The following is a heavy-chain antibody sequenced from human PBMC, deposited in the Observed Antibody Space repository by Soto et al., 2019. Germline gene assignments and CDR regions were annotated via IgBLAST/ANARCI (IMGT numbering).Heavy chain of an antibody. CDR1: GFTFSSYS. D-gene: IGHD1-26*01. V-gene: IGHV3-21*01. J-gene: IGHJ4*02. Sequence: GSLRLSCAASGFTFSSYSMNWVRQAPGKGLEWVSSISSSSSYIYYADSVKGRFTISRDNAKNSLYLQMNSLRAEDTAVDYCGVFSRGWDNFYYWGQGNLVTVSS. CDR2: ISSSSSYI. CDR3: GVFSRGWDNFYY.